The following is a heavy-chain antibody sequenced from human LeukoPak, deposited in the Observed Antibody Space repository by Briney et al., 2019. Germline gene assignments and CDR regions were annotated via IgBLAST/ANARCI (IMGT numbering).Heavy chain of an antibody. CDR2: INHSGST. J-gene: IGHJ4*02. D-gene: IGHD5-18*01. CDR3: VRYSYGEFDY. V-gene: IGHV4-34*01. CDR1: GGSFSGYY. Sequence: SETLSLTCAVYGGSFSGYYWSWIRQPPGKGLEWIGEINHSGSTNYNPSLKRRVTISVDTSKNQFSLKLSSVTAADTAVYYCVRYSYGEFDYWGQGTLVTVSS.